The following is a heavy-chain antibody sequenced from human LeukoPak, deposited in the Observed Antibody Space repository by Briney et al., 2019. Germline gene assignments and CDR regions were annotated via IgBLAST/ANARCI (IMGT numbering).Heavy chain of an antibody. CDR1: GGSISSSSHY. V-gene: IGHV4-39*01. CDR3: ARHKAYYDFWSGYFGY. D-gene: IGHD3-3*01. CDR2: IYYSGSA. Sequence: SETLSLTCSVSGGSISSSSHYWGWIRQPPGKGLEWIGSIYYSGSAHYNPSLKSRVTISVDTSKNHFSLKLSSVTAADTAVYYCARHKAYYDFWSGYFGYWGQGTLVTVSS. J-gene: IGHJ4*02.